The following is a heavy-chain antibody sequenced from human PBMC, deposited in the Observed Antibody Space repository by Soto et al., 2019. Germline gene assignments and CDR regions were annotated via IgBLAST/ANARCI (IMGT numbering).Heavy chain of an antibody. CDR1: GGSFSGYY. J-gene: IGHJ4*02. Sequence: PSETLSLTCAVYGGSFSGYYWSWIRQPPGKGLEWIGEINHSGSTNYNPSLKSRVTISVDTSKNQFSLKLSSVTAADTAVYYCAKIYQAAGFGEFTRDYWGQGTLVTVSS. CDR3: AKIYQAAGFGEFTRDY. D-gene: IGHD3-10*01. V-gene: IGHV4-34*01. CDR2: INHSGST.